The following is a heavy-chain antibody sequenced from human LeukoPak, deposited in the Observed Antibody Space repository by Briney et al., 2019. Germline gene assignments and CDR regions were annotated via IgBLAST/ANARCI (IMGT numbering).Heavy chain of an antibody. CDR1: GFTFSAYY. CDR3: AREINWYFDL. V-gene: IGHV3-11*05. CDR2: ISSDSSST. Sequence: PGGSLRLSCAASGFTFSAYYMSWIRQAPGKGLEWVSYISSDSSSTNYADSVKGRFTISRDKAKNSLYLQMNSLRAEDTAVYYCAREINWYFDLWGRGTLVTVSS. J-gene: IGHJ2*01.